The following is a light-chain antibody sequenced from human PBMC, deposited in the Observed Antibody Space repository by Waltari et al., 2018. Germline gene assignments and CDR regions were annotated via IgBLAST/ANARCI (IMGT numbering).Light chain of an antibody. CDR1: QLVSRA. J-gene: IGKJ1*01. CDR3: QHYVRLPVT. CDR2: CAS. V-gene: IGKV3-20*01. Sequence: EIVLTQSPGTLSLSPGESVTLSCRASQLVSRALAWYQPKPGQAPRPLIYCASSRATGIPDRFSGSGSGTDFSLTISRLEPEDFAVYYCQHYVRLPVTFGQGTKVEIK.